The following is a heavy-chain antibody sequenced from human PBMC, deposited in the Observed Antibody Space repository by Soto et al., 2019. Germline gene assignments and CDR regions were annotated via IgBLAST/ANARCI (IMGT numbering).Heavy chain of an antibody. Sequence: LETLSLTCTVSGGSISSGGYYWSWIRQHPGKGLEWIGYIYYSGSTNYNPSLKSRVTISVDTSKNQFSLKLSSVTAADTAVYYCARRRDYYGSGSYYWFDPWGQGTLVTVSS. J-gene: IGHJ5*02. V-gene: IGHV4-61*08. D-gene: IGHD3-10*01. CDR1: GGSISSGGYY. CDR2: IYYSGST. CDR3: ARRRDYYGSGSYYWFDP.